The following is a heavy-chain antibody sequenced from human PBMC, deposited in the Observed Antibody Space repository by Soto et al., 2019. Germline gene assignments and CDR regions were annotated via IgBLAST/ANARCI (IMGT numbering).Heavy chain of an antibody. CDR3: ARDLESSSWYGCSVY. J-gene: IGHJ4*02. CDR1: GFTFSSYW. D-gene: IGHD6-13*01. V-gene: IGHV3-7*05. Sequence: GGSLRLSCAASGFTFSSYWMSWVRQAPGKGLEWVANIKQDGSEKYYVDSVKGRFTISRDNAKNSLYLQMNSLRAEDTAVYYCARDLESSSWYGCSVYWGQGTLVTVSS. CDR2: IKQDGSEK.